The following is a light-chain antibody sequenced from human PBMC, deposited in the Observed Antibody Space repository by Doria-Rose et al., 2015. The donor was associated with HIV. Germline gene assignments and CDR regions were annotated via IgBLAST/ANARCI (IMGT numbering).Light chain of an antibody. J-gene: IGKJ3*01. CDR2: CAS. V-gene: IGKV4-1*01. Sequence: TQSPASLGMSLGERATLNCKSNQSLLYTSKDYLAWYQQKPGQPPKLLIYCASTRQSGVTARFSGSGSGTDFTLTISSLEAEDVAVYYCQQYYDTPSFGPGTTVDIK. CDR3: QQYYDTPS. CDR1: QSLLYTSKDY.